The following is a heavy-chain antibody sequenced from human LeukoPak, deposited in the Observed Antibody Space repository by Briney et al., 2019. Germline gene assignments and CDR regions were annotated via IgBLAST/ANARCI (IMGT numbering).Heavy chain of an antibody. D-gene: IGHD3-10*01. CDR1: GFTVSSNY. Sequence: GGSLRLSCAASGFTVSSNYMSWVRQAPGKGLEWVSVIYSGGSTYYADSVKGRFTISRDNSKNTLYLQMNSLRAEDTAVYYCARDRHRPGGAPDYWGQGTLVTVSS. J-gene: IGHJ4*02. CDR3: ARDRHRPGGAPDY. CDR2: IYSGGST. V-gene: IGHV3-53*01.